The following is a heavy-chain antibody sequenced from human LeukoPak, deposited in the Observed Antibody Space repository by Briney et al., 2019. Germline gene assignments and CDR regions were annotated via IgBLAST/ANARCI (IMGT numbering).Heavy chain of an antibody. CDR3: ARVNWESVPATPYYYYMDV. CDR1: GGSISSYY. V-gene: IGHV4-59*01. D-gene: IGHD2-2*01. CDR2: IYYSGST. J-gene: IGHJ6*03. Sequence: TSETLSLTCTVSGGSISSYYWSWIRQPPGKGLEWIGYIYYSGSTNYNPSLKSRVTISVDTSKNQFSLKLSSVTAADTAVYYCARVNWESVPATPYYYYMDVWGKGTTVTVSS.